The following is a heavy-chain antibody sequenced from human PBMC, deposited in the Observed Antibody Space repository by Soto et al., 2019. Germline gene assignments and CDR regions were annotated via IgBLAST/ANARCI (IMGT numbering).Heavy chain of an antibody. J-gene: IGHJ6*02. CDR1: GGSISSYY. V-gene: IGHV4-59*08. Sequence: QVQLQESGPGLVKPSETLSLTCTVSGGSISSYYWSWIRQPPGKGLEWIGYIYYSGSTNYNPSLKSRVTISIDTSKNQFSMKLSSVTAADTAVYYCARAHGDYAEYRDHHYYYYGMDVWGQGTTVTVS. CDR3: ARAHGDYAEYRDHHYYYYGMDV. D-gene: IGHD4-17*01. CDR2: IYYSGST.